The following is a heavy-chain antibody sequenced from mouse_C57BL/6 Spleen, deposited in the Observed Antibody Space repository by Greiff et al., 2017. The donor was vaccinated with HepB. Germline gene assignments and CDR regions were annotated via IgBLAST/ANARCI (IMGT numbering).Heavy chain of an antibody. J-gene: IGHJ3*01. CDR2: ISGGGGNT. D-gene: IGHD1-1*01. CDR1: GFTFSSYT. Sequence: DVMLVESGGGLVKPGGSLKLSCAASGFTFSSYTMSWVRQTPEKRLEWVATISGGGGNTYYPDSVKGRFTISRDNAKNTLYLQMSSLRSEDTALYYCARHDPTTVVAPGFAYWGQGTLVTVSA. V-gene: IGHV5-9*01. CDR3: ARHDPTTVVAPGFAY.